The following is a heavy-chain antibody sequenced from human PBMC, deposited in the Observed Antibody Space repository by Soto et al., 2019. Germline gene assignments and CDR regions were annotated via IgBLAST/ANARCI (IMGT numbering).Heavy chain of an antibody. D-gene: IGHD1-26*01. CDR1: NFSISSGYY. J-gene: IGHJ4*02. CDR3: VRTHSGSYYSVFNY. V-gene: IGHV4-38-2*01. CDR2: IYRSGTT. Sequence: SETLSLTCVVSNFSISSGYYWGWIRQSPGKGLEWIASIYRSGTTSYNPSLKSRVTISVDPSKNQFSLMLTAVTAADTAVYYCVRTHSGSYYSVFNYWGRGSLVTVSS.